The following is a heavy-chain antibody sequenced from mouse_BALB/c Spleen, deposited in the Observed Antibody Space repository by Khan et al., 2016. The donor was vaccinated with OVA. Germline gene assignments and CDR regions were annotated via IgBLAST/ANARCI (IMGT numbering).Heavy chain of an antibody. J-gene: IGHJ2*03. D-gene: IGHD1-1*01. CDR3: TRAPGYYGSNYFDQ. Sequence: EVELVESGGDLVKPGGSLKLSCAASGFTFSDYGMSWVRQTPETRLEWVATISSGGSFTYYLDSVKGRFTISRDSARNTLYLLMSSLRSEDTAMYYCTRAPGYYGSNYFDQWGQGTSLTVSS. CDR1: GFTFSDYG. CDR2: ISSGGSFT. V-gene: IGHV5-9-3*01.